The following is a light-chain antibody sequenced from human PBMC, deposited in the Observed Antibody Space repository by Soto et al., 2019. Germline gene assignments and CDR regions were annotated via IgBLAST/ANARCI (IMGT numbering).Light chain of an antibody. V-gene: IGKV1-27*01. Sequence: DIQLTQSPSSLSASVGDRVTITCRASQAISSYLAWYQQKPGKVPVLLIYATSTLQSGAPSRFSGSGSGTNFTLTISSPQSEHVATYYCHNYRHAPTFGGVTKVEIK. CDR1: QAISSY. J-gene: IGKJ4*01. CDR2: ATS. CDR3: HNYRHAPT.